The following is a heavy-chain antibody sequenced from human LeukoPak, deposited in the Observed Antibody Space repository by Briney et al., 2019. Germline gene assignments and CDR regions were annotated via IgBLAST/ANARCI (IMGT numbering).Heavy chain of an antibody. CDR2: IYTSGST. D-gene: IGHD2-15*01. CDR1: GGSISSGSYD. J-gene: IGHJ4*02. Sequence: PSQTLSLTCTVSGGSISSGSYDWSWIRQPAGKGLEWIGRIYTSGSTNYNPSLKSRVTISVDTSKNQFSLKLSSVTAADTAVYYCARNSIYCSGGSCYSDYWGQGTLVTVSS. CDR3: ARNSIYCSGGSCYSDY. V-gene: IGHV4-61*02.